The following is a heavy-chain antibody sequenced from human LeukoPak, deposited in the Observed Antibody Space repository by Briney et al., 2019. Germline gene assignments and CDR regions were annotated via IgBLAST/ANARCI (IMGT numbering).Heavy chain of an antibody. J-gene: IGHJ4*02. CDR2: ISSDSSTI. CDR3: AKNDFFDY. D-gene: IGHD1-1*01. Sequence: GGSLRLSCAASGFTFSNYNMNWVRQAPGKGLEWVSYISSDSSTINYGDSVKGRFTISRDNAKNSLYLQMDSLRAGDTAVYYCAKNDFFDYWGQGTLVTVSS. V-gene: IGHV3-48*01. CDR1: GFTFSNYN.